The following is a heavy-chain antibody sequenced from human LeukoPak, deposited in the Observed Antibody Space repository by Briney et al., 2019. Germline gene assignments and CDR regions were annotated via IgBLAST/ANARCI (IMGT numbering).Heavy chain of an antibody. J-gene: IGHJ4*02. CDR1: GITFNAYW. CDR2: ISYDGSNK. CDR3: AKDLCGGSCPSDY. V-gene: IGHV3-30*18. D-gene: IGHD2-15*01. Sequence: GGSLRLSCVASGITFNAYWMSWVRQAPGKGLEWVAVISYDGSNKYYADSVKGRFTISRDNSKNTLYLQMNSLRAEDTAVYYCAKDLCGGSCPSDYWGQGTLVTVSS.